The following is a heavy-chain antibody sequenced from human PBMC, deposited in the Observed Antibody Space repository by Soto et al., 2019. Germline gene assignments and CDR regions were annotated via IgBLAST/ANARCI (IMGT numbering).Heavy chain of an antibody. Sequence: ASVKVSCKASGYTFTSYAMHWVRQAPGQRLEWMGWINAGNGNTKYSQKFQGRVTITRDTSASTAYMELSSLRSEDTAVYYCASWYLADYGMDVWAQGTTVTVSS. J-gene: IGHJ6*02. V-gene: IGHV1-3*01. CDR3: ASWYLADYGMDV. D-gene: IGHD6-13*01. CDR1: GYTFTSYA. CDR2: INAGNGNT.